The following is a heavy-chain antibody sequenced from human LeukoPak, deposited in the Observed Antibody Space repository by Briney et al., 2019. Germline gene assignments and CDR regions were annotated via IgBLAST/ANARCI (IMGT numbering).Heavy chain of an antibody. D-gene: IGHD3-22*01. CDR2: ISGSGGST. Sequence: GRSLRLSCVASEFAFSRHAMHWVRQAPGKGLEWVSAISGSGGSTYYADSVKGRFTISRDNSKNTLYLQMNSLRAEDTAVYYCAKSTFHSSGYLGYWGQGTLVTVSS. V-gene: IGHV3-23*01. CDR3: AKSTFHSSGYLGY. CDR1: EFAFSRHA. J-gene: IGHJ4*02.